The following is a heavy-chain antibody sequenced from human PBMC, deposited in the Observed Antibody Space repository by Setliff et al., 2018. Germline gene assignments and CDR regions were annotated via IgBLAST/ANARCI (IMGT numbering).Heavy chain of an antibody. Sequence: SETLSLTCTVSGGSISEPNYYWSWIRQPVGKGLEWIGHIYTRGSTNYNPSLKSRMTISLDMSKNQFSLTLRSVTAADTAMYYCARGINSVSWTPKYWGRGTLVTVSS. CDR3: ARGINSVSWTPKY. D-gene: IGHD6-13*01. V-gene: IGHV4-61*09. CDR1: GGSISEPNYY. CDR2: IYTRGST. J-gene: IGHJ4*02.